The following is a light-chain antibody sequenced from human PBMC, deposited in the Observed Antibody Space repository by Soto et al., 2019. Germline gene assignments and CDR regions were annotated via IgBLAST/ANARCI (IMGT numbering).Light chain of an antibody. J-gene: IGKJ4*01. Sequence: EIVFTQSPATLSLSPGERATLSCRASQSVSSFLAWYQQKPGQAPRILIYDASNKETGIPARFSGSGSGTEFTLTINSLEPEDFAVYYCQQRSNWTLTFGGGTKVDIK. CDR3: QQRSNWTLT. CDR1: QSVSSF. CDR2: DAS. V-gene: IGKV3-11*01.